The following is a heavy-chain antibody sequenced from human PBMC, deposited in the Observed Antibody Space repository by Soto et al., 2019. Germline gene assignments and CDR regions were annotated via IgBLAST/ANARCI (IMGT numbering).Heavy chain of an antibody. V-gene: IGHV4-39*01. CDR1: GGSISSGWYY. CDR3: ARHFSVDYFDY. J-gene: IGHJ4*02. CDR2: IYYSGST. Sequence: SETLSLTCTVSGGSISSGWYYWSWIRQHPGKGLEWIGYIYYSGSTYYNPCLKSRVTISVDRSKNQFSLKLSSVTAADTAVYYCARHFSVDYFDYWGQGALVTVSS.